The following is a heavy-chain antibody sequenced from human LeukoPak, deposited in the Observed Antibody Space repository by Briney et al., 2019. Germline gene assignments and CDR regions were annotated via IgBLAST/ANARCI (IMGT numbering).Heavy chain of an antibody. J-gene: IGHJ3*02. CDR1: GFTFRNYA. D-gene: IGHD1-26*01. CDR3: ARDPVGAHVRRAFDI. V-gene: IGHV3-21*01. Sequence: PGGSLRLSCAASGFTFRNYAMNWVRQAPGKGLEWVSSITSSSAYIYDADSVKGRFTISRDNAKSSLYLQMNSLRAEDTAVYYCARDPVGAHVRRAFDIWGQGTMVTVSS. CDR2: ITSSSAYI.